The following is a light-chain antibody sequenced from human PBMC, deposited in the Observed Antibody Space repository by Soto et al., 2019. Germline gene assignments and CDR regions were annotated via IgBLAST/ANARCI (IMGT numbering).Light chain of an antibody. V-gene: IGKV1-39*01. J-gene: IGKJ2*01. CDR3: QQSYSPPYT. CDR2: AAS. Sequence: DIQMTQSPSPLSASVGDRVTITCRASQSINTFLNWYQQKPGKAPQLLIYAASSLRSGVPSRFSGSRSGSDFTLTISNLQPEDFVTFICQQSYSPPYTFGQGTKLEIK. CDR1: QSINTF.